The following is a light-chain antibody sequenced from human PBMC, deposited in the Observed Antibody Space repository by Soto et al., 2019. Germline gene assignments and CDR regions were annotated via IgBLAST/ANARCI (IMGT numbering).Light chain of an antibody. Sequence: IQVTPSPSFMSASVGARVTITCRASQGISSDLAWYQQRPGKAPSLLITDASKLESGVPPRFNGSRSETEFTLTIRNLQPDDFATYYCQQYNSFPWTFGLGTKVDIK. V-gene: IGKV1-13*02. CDR3: QQYNSFPWT. CDR2: DAS. CDR1: QGISSD. J-gene: IGKJ1*01.